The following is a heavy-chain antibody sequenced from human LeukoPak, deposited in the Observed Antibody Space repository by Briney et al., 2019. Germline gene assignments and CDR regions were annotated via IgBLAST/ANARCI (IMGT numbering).Heavy chain of an antibody. Sequence: GGSLRLSCSASGFIFSNYWMNWVRQAVGKGLEWVSYISASSSSIYYADSVKGRFTISRDNAKNSLYLQMNSLRDEDTAVYYCARRAAGRPGADYFQHWGQGILVTVSS. D-gene: IGHD3-10*01. CDR3: ARRAAGRPGADYFQH. CDR1: GFIFSNYW. J-gene: IGHJ1*01. V-gene: IGHV3-48*02. CDR2: ISASSSSI.